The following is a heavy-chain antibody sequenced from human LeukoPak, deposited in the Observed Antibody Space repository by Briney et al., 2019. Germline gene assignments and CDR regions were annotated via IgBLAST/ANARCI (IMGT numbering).Heavy chain of an antibody. J-gene: IGHJ4*02. CDR3: ARGARITMIVVVD. CDR1: SGSISSSSYY. CDR2: IYYSGST. V-gene: IGHV4-39*01. Sequence: PSEPLSLTCTLSSGSISSSSYYWGWIRQPPGSGLEWIGSIYYSGSTDYNPPPKSRVTISVDTSKTQFTLKLSSVAAADTAVYYWARGARITMIVVVDWGQGTLVTVSS. D-gene: IGHD3-22*01.